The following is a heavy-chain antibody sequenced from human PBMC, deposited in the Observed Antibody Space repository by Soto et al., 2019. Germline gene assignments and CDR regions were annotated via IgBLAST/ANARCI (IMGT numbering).Heavy chain of an antibody. CDR2: IYVSGST. CDR1: GGSINSFY. Sequence: PSETLSLTCTVSGGSINSFYLSWIRQPPGKGLEWIGYIYVSGSTNYNPSLKSRVTISADTSKNQFSLKLSSVTAADTAVYYCARGEGSSFGLDYWGQGTLVTVYS. CDR3: ARGEGSSFGLDY. D-gene: IGHD5-18*01. V-gene: IGHV4-59*01. J-gene: IGHJ4*02.